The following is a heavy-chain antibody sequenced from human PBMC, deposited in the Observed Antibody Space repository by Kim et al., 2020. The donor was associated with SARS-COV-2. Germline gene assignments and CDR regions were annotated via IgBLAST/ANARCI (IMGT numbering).Heavy chain of an antibody. D-gene: IGHD2-15*01. J-gene: IGHJ6*02. CDR2: IYPGDSDT. CDR3: AGGYCSGGSCYDCSYYFGRDV. Sequence: GESLKISCKGSGYSFTSYWIGWVRQMPGKGLEWMGIIYPGDSDTRYSPSFQGQVTISADKSISTAYLQWSSLKASDTAMYYCAGGYCSGGSCYDCSYYFGRDVWGHGTTVTFSS. CDR1: GYSFTSYW. V-gene: IGHV5-51*01.